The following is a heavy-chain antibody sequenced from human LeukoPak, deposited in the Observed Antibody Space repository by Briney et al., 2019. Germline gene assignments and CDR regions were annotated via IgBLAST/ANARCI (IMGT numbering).Heavy chain of an antibody. CDR1: GGSFSGYY. Sequence: SETLPLTCAVYGGSFSGYYWSWIRQPPGKGLEWIGEINHSGSTNYNPSLKSRVTISVDTSKNQFSLKLSSVTAADTAVYYCARSPSYYYGSGNFDYWGQGTLVTVSS. CDR2: INHSGST. CDR3: ARSPSYYYGSGNFDY. J-gene: IGHJ4*02. D-gene: IGHD3-10*01. V-gene: IGHV4-34*01.